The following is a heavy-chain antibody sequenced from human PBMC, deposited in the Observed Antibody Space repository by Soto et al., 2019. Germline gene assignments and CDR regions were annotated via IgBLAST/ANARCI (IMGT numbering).Heavy chain of an antibody. J-gene: IGHJ6*02. CDR3: ASSTTLYYGMDV. CDR1: GYSFTSYW. D-gene: IGHD4-17*01. Sequence: HGESLKISCKGSGYSFTSYWISWVRQMPGKGLEWMGRIDPSDSYTNYSPSFQGHVTISADKSISTAYLQWSSLKASDTAMYYCASSTTLYYGMDVWGQGTTVTVS. CDR2: IDPSDSYT. V-gene: IGHV5-10-1*01.